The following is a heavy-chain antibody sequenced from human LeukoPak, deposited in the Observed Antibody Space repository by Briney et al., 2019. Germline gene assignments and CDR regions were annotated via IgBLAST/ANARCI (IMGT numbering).Heavy chain of an antibody. CDR3: ARDRFAFDT. CDR1: GGSISSGSYY. CDR2: IYTSGST. J-gene: IGHJ3*02. V-gene: IGHV4-61*02. Sequence: SETLSLTCTVSGGSISSGSYYWSWIRQPAGKGLEWIGRIYTSGSTNYNPSLKSRVTISVDTSKNQFSLKLSSVTAADTAVYYCARDRFAFDTWGQGTMVTVSS.